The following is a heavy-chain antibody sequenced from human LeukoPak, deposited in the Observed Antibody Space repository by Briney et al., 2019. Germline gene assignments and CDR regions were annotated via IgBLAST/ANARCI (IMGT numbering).Heavy chain of an antibody. CDR3: ARGRIAAAGQYYYYGTDV. J-gene: IGHJ6*02. Sequence: SVKVPCKASGGTFSSYAISWVRQAPGQGLEWMGGIIPIFGTANYAQKFQGRVTITADESTSTAYMELSSLRSEDTAVYYCARGRIAAAGQYYYYGTDVWGQGTTVTVSS. CDR1: GGTFSSYA. V-gene: IGHV1-69*13. D-gene: IGHD6-13*01. CDR2: IIPIFGTA.